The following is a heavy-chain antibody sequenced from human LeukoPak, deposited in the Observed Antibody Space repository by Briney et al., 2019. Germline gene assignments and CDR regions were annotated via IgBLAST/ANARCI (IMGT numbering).Heavy chain of an antibody. V-gene: IGHV4-38-2*02. CDR2: IYHSGST. D-gene: IGHD3-10*01. CDR3: ASEVLLWFGELTDY. Sequence: SETLSLTCTVSGYSISSGYYWGWIRQPPGKGLEWIGSIYHSGSTYYNPSLKGRVTISVDTSKNQFSLKLSSVTAADTAVYYCASEVLLWFGELTDYWGQGTLVTVSS. CDR1: GYSISSGYY. J-gene: IGHJ4*02.